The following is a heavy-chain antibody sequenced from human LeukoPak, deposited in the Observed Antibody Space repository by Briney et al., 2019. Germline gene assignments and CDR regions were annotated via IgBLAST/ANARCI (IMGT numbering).Heavy chain of an antibody. D-gene: IGHD3-3*01. V-gene: IGHV1-2*02. CDR3: ARGQGYYDLWSGYSTAVDP. CDR1: GYTFTGYY. J-gene: IGHJ5*02. CDR2: INPNSGGT. Sequence: GASVKVSCKASGYTFTGYYMHWVRQAPGQGLEWMGWINPNSGGTNYAQKFQGRVTMTRDTSISTAYMELSRLRSDDTAVYYCARGQGYYDLWSGYSTAVDPWGQGTLVTVSS.